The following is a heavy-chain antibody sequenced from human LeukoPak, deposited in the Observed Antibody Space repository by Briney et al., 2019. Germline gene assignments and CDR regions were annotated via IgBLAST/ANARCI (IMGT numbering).Heavy chain of an antibody. CDR1: GGSISSYY. CDR2: IYYSGST. CDR3: ARTLDYYGSGREVDY. Sequence: PSETLSLTCTVSGGSISSYYWSWIRQPPGKGLEWIGYIYYSGSTNYNPSLKSRVTISVDTSKNQFSLKLSSVTAADTAVYYCARTLDYYGSGREVDYWGQGTLVTVSS. V-gene: IGHV4-59*08. D-gene: IGHD3-10*01. J-gene: IGHJ4*02.